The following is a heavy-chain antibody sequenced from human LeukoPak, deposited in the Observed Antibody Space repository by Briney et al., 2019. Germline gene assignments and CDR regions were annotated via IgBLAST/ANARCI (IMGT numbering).Heavy chain of an antibody. V-gene: IGHV1-24*01. J-gene: IGHJ4*02. D-gene: IGHD3-10*01. CDR1: GYTLTELS. Sequence: ASVKVSCKVSGYTLTELSMHWVRQAPGKGLEWMGGFDPEDGETIYAQKFQGRVTMTEDTSTDTAYMEPSSLRSEDTAVYYCATVRLERGVIISSCYFDYWGQGTLVTVSS. CDR2: FDPEDGET. CDR3: ATVRLERGVIISSCYFDY.